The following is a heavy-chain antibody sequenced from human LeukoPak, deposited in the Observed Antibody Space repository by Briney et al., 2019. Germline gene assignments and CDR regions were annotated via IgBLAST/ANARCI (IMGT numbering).Heavy chain of an antibody. CDR2: IYYSGST. CDR3: ARTAAGSSAWFDP. V-gene: IGHV4-59*01. D-gene: IGHD6-13*01. CDR1: GGSISSYY. Sequence: SETLSLTCTVSGGSISSYYWSWIRQPPGKGLEWIGYIYYSGSTNYNPSLKSRVTISVDTSKNQFSLKLSSVTAADTAVYYCARTAAGSSAWFDPWGQGTLVTVSS. J-gene: IGHJ5*02.